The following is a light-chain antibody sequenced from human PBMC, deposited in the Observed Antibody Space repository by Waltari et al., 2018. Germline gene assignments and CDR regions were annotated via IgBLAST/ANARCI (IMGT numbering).Light chain of an antibody. CDR3: CSYVGGNII. CDR1: SSDVGSYNF. V-gene: IGLV2-11*01. J-gene: IGLJ2*01. CDR2: DVN. Sequence: QSALTQPHSVSGSPGQSITISCTGTSSDVGSYNFVSWYRQYPGKAPKLMIYDVNERPSGVPDRFAGSKAGNTASLTISGLQAEDEADYYCCSYVGGNIIFGGGTKLTVL.